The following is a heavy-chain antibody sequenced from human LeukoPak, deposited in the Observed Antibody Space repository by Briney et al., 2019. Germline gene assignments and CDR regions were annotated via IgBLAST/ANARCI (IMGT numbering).Heavy chain of an antibody. D-gene: IGHD3-10*01. CDR3: ARRRFTGVWFGVNWFDP. CDR2: INHSGST. V-gene: IGHV4-34*01. CDR1: GGSFSGYY. J-gene: IGHJ5*02. Sequence: SETLSLTCAVYGGSFSGYYWSWIRQPPGKGLEWIGEINHSGSTNYNPSLKSRVTISVDTSKNQFSLKLSSVTAADTAVYYCARRRFTGVWFGVNWFDPWGQGTLVTVSS.